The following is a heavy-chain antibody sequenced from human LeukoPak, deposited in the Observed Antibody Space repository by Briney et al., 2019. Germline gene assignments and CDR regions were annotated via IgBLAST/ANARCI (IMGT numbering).Heavy chain of an antibody. CDR3: ARLYSYGYYFDY. Sequence: SVKVSCKASGGTFSSYAISWVRQAPGQGLEWMGGIIPIFGTANYAQKFQGRVTITADKSTSTAYMELSSLRSEDTAAYYCARLYSYGYYFDYWGQGTLVTVSS. J-gene: IGHJ4*02. D-gene: IGHD5-18*01. CDR1: GGTFSSYA. CDR2: IIPIFGTA. V-gene: IGHV1-69*06.